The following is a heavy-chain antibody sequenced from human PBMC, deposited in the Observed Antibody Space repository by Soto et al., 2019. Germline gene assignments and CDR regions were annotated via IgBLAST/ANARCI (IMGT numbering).Heavy chain of an antibody. V-gene: IGHV4-59*12. Sequence: QVQLQESGPGLVKPSETLSLTCTVSGGSISSYYWSWIRQPPGKGLEWIGYIYYSGSTNYNPSLKIRVAIPVHTSKTHVSLQLRSVTPAHTAVYYCASASPVTTRGSRNHWFDPWGQGTLVTVSS. CDR2: IYYSGST. D-gene: IGHD4-17*01. CDR1: GGSISSYY. J-gene: IGHJ5*02. CDR3: ASASPVTTRGSRNHWFDP.